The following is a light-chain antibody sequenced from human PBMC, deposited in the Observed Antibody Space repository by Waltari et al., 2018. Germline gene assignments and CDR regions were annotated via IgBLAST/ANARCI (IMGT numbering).Light chain of an antibody. Sequence: QSVLTQPPSASGTPGQRVTISCSGSSSNLGSNYVYWYQQPPGTAPTLLIYRNDQQPSGVPDRFSGSKSGTSASLAISGLRSEDEADYYCAAWDDSLSGPVFGGGTKLTVL. V-gene: IGLV1-47*01. CDR1: SSNLGSNY. CDR2: RND. J-gene: IGLJ2*01. CDR3: AAWDDSLSGPV.